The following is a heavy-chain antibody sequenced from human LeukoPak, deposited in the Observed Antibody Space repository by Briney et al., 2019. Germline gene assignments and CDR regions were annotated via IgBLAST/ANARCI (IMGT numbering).Heavy chain of an antibody. D-gene: IGHD6-19*01. CDR2: INSGGST. CDR1: GLTVSSNY. J-gene: IGHJ4*02. CDR3: ARDSSSGWYHGD. Sequence: PGGSLRLSCAASGLTVSSNYMSWVRRAPGKGLEWVSVINSGGSTYYADSVKGRFTISRDNSKNTLYLQMNSLRAEDTAVYYCARDSSSGWYHGDWGQGTLVTVSS. V-gene: IGHV3-66*01.